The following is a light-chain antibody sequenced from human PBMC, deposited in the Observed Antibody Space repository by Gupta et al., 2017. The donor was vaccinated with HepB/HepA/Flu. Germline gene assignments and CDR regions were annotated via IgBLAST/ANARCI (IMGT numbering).Light chain of an antibody. CDR2: DAS. CDR1: QSVSSY. J-gene: IGKJ4*01. Sequence: EMVLTQSPATPSLSHGGRATLSCRASQSVSSYLAWYQQKPGQAPRLLIYDASNRATGIPARFSGRGSGTDFTLTLRSLEPEDFAVYYCQQRINWPPRLTFGGGTKVEIK. CDR3: QQRINWPPRLT. V-gene: IGKV3-11*01.